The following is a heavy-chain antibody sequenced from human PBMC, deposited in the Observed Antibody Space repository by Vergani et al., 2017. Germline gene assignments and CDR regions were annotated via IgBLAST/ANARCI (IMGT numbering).Heavy chain of an antibody. Sequence: QVQLVQPGVEVKKPGASVKVSCKTSGYTFISYGISWVRQAPGQGLERMGWISVNNGNTNYAQKFQGRVTMTTDTSTSTAYMEVRSLRSDDTAVYYCARSDYGDTAGEYFQHWGQGTLVTVSS. CDR3: ARSDYGDTAGEYFQH. J-gene: IGHJ1*01. V-gene: IGHV1-18*01. CDR1: GYTFISYG. D-gene: IGHD4-17*01. CDR2: ISVNNGNT.